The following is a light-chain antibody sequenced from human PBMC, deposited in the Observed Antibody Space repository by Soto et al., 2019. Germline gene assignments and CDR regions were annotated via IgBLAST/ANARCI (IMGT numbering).Light chain of an antibody. Sequence: EIVLTQSPGTLSVSPGERATLSCRASQSVSDMYLAWYQQKPGQAPRLLIYASNRATGIPDRFSGSGSGTDFTLTISRLEPEDFAVYYCQHYGTSALFGPGTKVEIK. V-gene: IGKV3-20*01. J-gene: IGKJ3*01. CDR1: QSVSDMY. CDR2: AS. CDR3: QHYGTSAL.